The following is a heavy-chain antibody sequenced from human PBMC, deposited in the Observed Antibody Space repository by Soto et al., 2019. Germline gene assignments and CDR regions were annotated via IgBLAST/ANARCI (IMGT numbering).Heavy chain of an antibody. J-gene: IGHJ4*02. Sequence: QVQLQESGPGLVKPSQTLSLTCTVSGASISGGYYWTWIRQVPEKGLAWIGYMSSSGNSYYNPSLQSRVTISLDPSKSQFSLTLTSVTAADTAFYYCARTVMSRGIILRDYWGQGILVTVSS. D-gene: IGHD3-10*01. CDR2: MSSSGNS. CDR3: ARTVMSRGIILRDY. V-gene: IGHV4-31*03. CDR1: GASISGGYY.